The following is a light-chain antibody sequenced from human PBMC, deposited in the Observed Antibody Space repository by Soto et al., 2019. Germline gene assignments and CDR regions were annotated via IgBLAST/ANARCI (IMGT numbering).Light chain of an antibody. V-gene: IGLV1-47*01. CDR2: RNN. CDR3: AAWDDSLSGRV. J-gene: IGLJ1*01. Sequence: QSVLTQPPSASGTPGQRVTISCSGSSSNIGSNYVYWYQQLPGTAPKLLIYRNNQRPSGVPDRFSGSKSGTSASLAFSGLRSEDEADYYCAAWDDSLSGRVFGTGTKVTV. CDR1: SSNIGSNY.